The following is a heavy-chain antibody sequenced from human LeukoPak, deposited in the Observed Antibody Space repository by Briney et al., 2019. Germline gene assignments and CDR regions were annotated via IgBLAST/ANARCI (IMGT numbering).Heavy chain of an antibody. Sequence: PGGSLRLSCAASGFTFSSYSMNWVRQAPGKGLEWVSYISSSSSTIYYADSVKGRFTISRDNAKNSLYLQMNSLRAEDTAVYYCARPPHTVAGTVVTEPDFDYWGQGTLVTVSS. CDR2: ISSSSSTI. J-gene: IGHJ4*02. V-gene: IGHV3-48*04. CDR1: GFTFSSYS. D-gene: IGHD6-19*01. CDR3: ARPPHTVAGTVVTEPDFDY.